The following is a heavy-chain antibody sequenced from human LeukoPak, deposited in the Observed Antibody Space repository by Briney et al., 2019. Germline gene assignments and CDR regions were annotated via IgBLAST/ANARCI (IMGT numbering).Heavy chain of an antibody. Sequence: GESLKISCKGSGYSFTSYWIGWVRQMPGKGLEWMGIIYPGDSDTTYSPSFQGQVTISADMSIDTVYLQWSSLKASDTAIYYCARQSRDGSKTRGYYFDYWGQGTLVTVSS. CDR2: IYPGDSDT. V-gene: IGHV5-51*01. CDR1: GYSFTSYW. CDR3: ARQSRDGSKTRGYYFDY. D-gene: IGHD3-10*01. J-gene: IGHJ4*02.